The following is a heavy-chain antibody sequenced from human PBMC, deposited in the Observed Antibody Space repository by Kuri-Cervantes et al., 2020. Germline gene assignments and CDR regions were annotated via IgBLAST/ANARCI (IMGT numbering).Heavy chain of an antibody. V-gene: IGHV4-61*02. D-gene: IGHD6-19*01. CDR2: IYTSGST. Sequence: SGPLSLTWTVPGGSISSGSYYWSWIRQPAGKGLEWIGRIYTSGSTNYNPSLKSRVSISVDTSKNQFSLKLSSVTAADAAVYYCARQQWHRLQADYWGQGTLVTVSS. J-gene: IGHJ4*02. CDR1: GGSISSGSYY. CDR3: ARQQWHRLQADY.